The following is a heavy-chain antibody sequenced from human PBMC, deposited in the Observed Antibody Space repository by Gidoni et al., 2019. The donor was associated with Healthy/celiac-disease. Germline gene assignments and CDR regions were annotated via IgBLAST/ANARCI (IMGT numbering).Heavy chain of an antibody. CDR3: ARDGTRGFGELYYYYYGMDV. J-gene: IGHJ6*02. CDR2: IYYSGST. CDR1: GGSISSYY. D-gene: IGHD3-10*01. Sequence: QVQLQESGPGLVKPSETLSLTCTVSGGSISSYYWSWIRQPPGKGLEWIGYIYYSGSTNYNPPLKSRVTISVDTSKNQFSLKLSSVTAADTAVYYCARDGTRGFGELYYYYYGMDVWGQGTTVTVSS. V-gene: IGHV4-59*01.